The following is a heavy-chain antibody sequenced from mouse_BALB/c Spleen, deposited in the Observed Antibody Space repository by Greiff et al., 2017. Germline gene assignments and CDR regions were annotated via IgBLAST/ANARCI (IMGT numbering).Heavy chain of an antibody. CDR3: ARHGLYAMDY. Sequence: EVQLVESGGGLVQPGGSLKLSCAASGFTFSSFGMHWVRQAPEKGLEWVAYISSGSSTIYYADTVKGRFTISRDNPKNTLFLQMTSLRSEDTAMYYCARHGLYAMDYWGQGTSVTVSS. V-gene: IGHV5-17*02. CDR2: ISSGSSTI. CDR1: GFTFSSFG. J-gene: IGHJ4*01.